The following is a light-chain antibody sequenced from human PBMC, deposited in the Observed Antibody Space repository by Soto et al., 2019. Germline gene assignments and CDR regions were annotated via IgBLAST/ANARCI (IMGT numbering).Light chain of an antibody. CDR3: QQYNNWPPIT. CDR2: GAS. J-gene: IGKJ5*01. Sequence: EIVMTQSPATLSXSPXXXXXXXXXXSQSVSSNLAWYQXXPGQAXXLXXYGASTRATGIPARFSGSGSGTEFTLTISSLQSEDFAVYDCQQYNNWPPITFGQGTRLENK. V-gene: IGKV3-15*01. CDR1: QSVSSN.